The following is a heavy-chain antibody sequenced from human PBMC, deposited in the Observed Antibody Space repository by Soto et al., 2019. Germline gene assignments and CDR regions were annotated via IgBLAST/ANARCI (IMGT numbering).Heavy chain of an antibody. V-gene: IGHV1-18*01. CDR2: ISGYNGDT. CDR3: ARAPQTVAGAGIWY. D-gene: IGHD6-13*01. Sequence: ASVKVSCKASGYTFTSYGISWVRQAPGQGLEWMGWISGYNGDTNYAQKYQGRVTMTTDTSTSTAYMELRSLRSDDTAVYYCARAPQTVAGAGIWYWGQGTLVTVSS. CDR1: GYTFTSYG. J-gene: IGHJ4*02.